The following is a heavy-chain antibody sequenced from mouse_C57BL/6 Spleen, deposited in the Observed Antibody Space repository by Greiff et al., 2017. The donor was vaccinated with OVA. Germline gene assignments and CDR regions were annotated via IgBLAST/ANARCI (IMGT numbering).Heavy chain of an antibody. J-gene: IGHJ3*01. CDR2: IYPGDGDT. Sequence: VQLQQSGPELVKPGASVKISCKASGYAFSSSWMNWVKQRPGKGLEWIGRIYPGDGDTNYNGKFKGKATLTADKSSSTAYMQLSSLTSEDSAVYFCARGGDGSFAYWGQGTLVTVSA. V-gene: IGHV1-82*01. CDR1: GYAFSSSW. CDR3: ARGGDGSFAY. D-gene: IGHD2-3*01.